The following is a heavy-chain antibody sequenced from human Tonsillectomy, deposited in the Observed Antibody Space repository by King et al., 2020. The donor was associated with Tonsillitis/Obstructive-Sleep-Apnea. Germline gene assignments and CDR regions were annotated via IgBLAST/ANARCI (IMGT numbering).Heavy chain of an antibody. CDR2: IYHSGSV. D-gene: IGHD6-6*01. V-gene: IGHV4-31*03. J-gene: IGHJ6*03. CDR3: ARVIASRPTVSYMDV. CDR1: GVSVNSGGYY. Sequence: QLQESGPGLVKPSQTLSLTCTVSGVSVNSGGYYWTWLRQHPRKGLEWIGYIYHSGSVHYNPSLESRVTLSRDTFKNEFSLRLRSVTAADTAVYYCARVIASRPTVSYMDVWGKGTTVTVSS.